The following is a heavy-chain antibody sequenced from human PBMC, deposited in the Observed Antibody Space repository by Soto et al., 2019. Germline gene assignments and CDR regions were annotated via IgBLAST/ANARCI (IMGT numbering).Heavy chain of an antibody. CDR1: GFTFSSYA. D-gene: IGHD3-9*01. V-gene: IGHV3-30-3*01. CDR2: ISYDGSNK. J-gene: IGHJ4*02. Sequence: QVQLVESGGGVVQPGRSLRLSCAASGFTFSSYAMHWVRQAPGKGLEWVAVISYDGSNKYYADSVKGRFTISRDNSKNTLYLQMNRLRAEDTAVYYCARGDDILTGYGEVDYWGQGTLVTVSS. CDR3: ARGDDILTGYGEVDY.